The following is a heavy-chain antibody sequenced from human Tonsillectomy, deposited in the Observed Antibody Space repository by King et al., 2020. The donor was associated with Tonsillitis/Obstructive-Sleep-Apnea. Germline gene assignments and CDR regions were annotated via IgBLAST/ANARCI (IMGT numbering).Heavy chain of an antibody. CDR3: TTELGATVTTRRTDY. D-gene: IGHD4-17*01. CDR2: IKSKTDGGTT. J-gene: IGHJ4*02. V-gene: IGHV3-15*01. Sequence: VQLVESGGGLVKPGGSLRLSCAASGFTFNNAWMSWVRQAPGKGLEWVGRIKSKTDGGTTDYAAPVKGRFTISRDDSKNTLYLQMNSLETEDTAVYYCTTELGATVTTRRTDYWGQGTLVTVSS. CDR1: GFTFNNAW.